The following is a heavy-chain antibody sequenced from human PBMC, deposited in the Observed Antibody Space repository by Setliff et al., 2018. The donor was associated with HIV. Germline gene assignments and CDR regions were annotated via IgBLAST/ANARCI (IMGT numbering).Heavy chain of an antibody. D-gene: IGHD2-2*01. CDR3: ARTTIVAVPAANYYFDF. CDR1: GDSISSHY. Sequence: PSETLSLTCTVSGDSISSHYWNWIRQPPGKGLEWIGYIYYRGTTHYNPSLRSRATLSVDTSKNQFSLNLRSVTVADTAVYYCARTTIVAVPAANYYFDFWGQGDLVTVSS. CDR2: IYYRGTT. V-gene: IGHV4-59*11. J-gene: IGHJ4*02.